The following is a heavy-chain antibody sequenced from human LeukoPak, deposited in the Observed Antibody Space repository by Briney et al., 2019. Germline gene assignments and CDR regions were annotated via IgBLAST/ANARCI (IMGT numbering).Heavy chain of an antibody. CDR2: IYYSGST. CDR1: GGSISSYY. CDR3: ARSSYYYDSSGYYYPRIDY. J-gene: IGHJ4*02. D-gene: IGHD3-22*01. V-gene: IGHV4-59*01. Sequence: SETLSLTCTVSGGSISSYYWSWIRQPPGKGLEWIGYIYYSGSTNYNPSLKSRVTISVDTSKNQFSLKLGSVTAADTAVYYCARSSYYYDSSGYYYPRIDYWGQGTLVTVSS.